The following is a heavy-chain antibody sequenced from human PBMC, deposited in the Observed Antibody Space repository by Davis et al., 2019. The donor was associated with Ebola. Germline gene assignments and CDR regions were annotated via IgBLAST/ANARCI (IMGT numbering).Heavy chain of an antibody. V-gene: IGHV4-61*01. CDR3: ARDCYDFWSGNYYMDV. Sequence: PGGSLRLSCTVSGGSISSSSYYWSWIRQPPGKGLEWIGYIYYSGSTNYNPSLKSRVTISVDTSKNQFSLKLSSVTAADTAVYYCARDCYDFWSGNYYMDVWGKGTTVTVSS. D-gene: IGHD3-3*01. J-gene: IGHJ6*03. CDR2: IYYSGST. CDR1: GGSISSSSYY.